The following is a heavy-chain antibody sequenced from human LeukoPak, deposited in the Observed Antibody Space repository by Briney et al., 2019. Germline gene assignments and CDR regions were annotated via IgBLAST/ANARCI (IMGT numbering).Heavy chain of an antibody. CDR3: TKKRTTSVTDWFDP. V-gene: IGHV3-23*01. CDR2: ISGIGTTT. D-gene: IGHD4-17*01. Sequence: GGSLRLSCAASGFTFSSYAMNWVRQAPGKGLECVSVISGIGTTTYYADSVKGRFTISRDNSKNTLFLQMNSLRVEDTATYYCTKKRTTSVTDWFDPWGQGTLVTVSS. CDR1: GFTFSSYA. J-gene: IGHJ5*02.